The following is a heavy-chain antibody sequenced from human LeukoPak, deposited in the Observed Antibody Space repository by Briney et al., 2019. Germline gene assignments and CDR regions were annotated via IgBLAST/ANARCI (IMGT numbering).Heavy chain of an antibody. CDR2: ISYDGSNK. V-gene: IGHV3-30*07. CDR1: GFTFSSYA. J-gene: IGHJ6*02. Sequence: GGSLRLSCAASGFTFSSYAMHWVRQAPGKGLEWVAVISYDGSNKYYADSVKGRFTISRDNSKNTLYLQMNSLRAEDTAVYYCARDLVVVVAATHYYYGMDVWGQGTTVTVSS. CDR3: ARDLVVVVAATHYYYGMDV. D-gene: IGHD2-15*01.